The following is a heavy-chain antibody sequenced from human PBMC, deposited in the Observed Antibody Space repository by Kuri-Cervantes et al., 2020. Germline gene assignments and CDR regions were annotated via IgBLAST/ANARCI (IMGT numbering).Heavy chain of an antibody. V-gene: IGHV3-11*01. Sequence: GESLKISCAASGFTFSDYYMSWIRQAPGKGLEWVSYISSSGSTIYYADSVKGRFTISRDNAKNSLYLQMNSLRAEDTAVYYCAKDLSFEVTPAEYFQHWGQGTTVTVSS. CDR2: ISSSGSTI. CDR3: AKDLSFEVTPAEYFQH. CDR1: GFTFSDYY. J-gene: IGHJ1*01. D-gene: IGHD4-11*01.